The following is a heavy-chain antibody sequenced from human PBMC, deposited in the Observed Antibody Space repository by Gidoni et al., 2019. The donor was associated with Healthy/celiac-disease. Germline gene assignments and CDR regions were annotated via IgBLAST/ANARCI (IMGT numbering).Heavy chain of an antibody. CDR1: GGACSGYY. CDR2: INHSGST. Sequence: QVQLQQWGAGRSKPSETLSLTCAVDGGACSGYYWSWIRPPQGKGLEWIGEINHSGSTNYNPSLKSRVTISVDTSKNQFSLKLSSVTAADTAVYYCARGPMIVVARRYFDYWGQGTLVTVSS. J-gene: IGHJ4*02. V-gene: IGHV4-34*01. D-gene: IGHD3-22*01. CDR3: ARGPMIVVARRYFDY.